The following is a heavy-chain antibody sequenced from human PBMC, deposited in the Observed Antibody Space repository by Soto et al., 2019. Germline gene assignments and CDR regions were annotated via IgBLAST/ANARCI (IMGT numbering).Heavy chain of an antibody. CDR2: ISAYNGNT. CDR3: ARAFQTYDSSDY. V-gene: IGHV1-18*01. Sequence: ASVTVSCKASGYTFTSYGISWVRQAPGQGLEWMGWISAYNGNTNYAQKLQGRVTMTTDTSTSTAYMELRSLRSDDTAVYYCARAFQTYDSSDYWGQGTLVTVSS. J-gene: IGHJ4*02. D-gene: IGHD3-22*01. CDR1: GYTFTSYG.